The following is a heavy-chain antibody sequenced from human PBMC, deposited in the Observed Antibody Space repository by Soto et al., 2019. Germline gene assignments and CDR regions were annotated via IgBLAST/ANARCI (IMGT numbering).Heavy chain of an antibody. CDR1: GFTFSRYS. D-gene: IGHD6-13*01. CDR3: ARDNGRAGSFEP. Sequence: GGSLRLSCAASGFTFSRYSMNWVRQAPGKGLEWISYITSDSSTIYYADSVKGRFTISRDNAKNSLFLQMNSLRDEDTAMYYCARDNGRAGSFEPGGQGTLVTVSS. V-gene: IGHV3-48*02. J-gene: IGHJ5*02. CDR2: ITSDSSTI.